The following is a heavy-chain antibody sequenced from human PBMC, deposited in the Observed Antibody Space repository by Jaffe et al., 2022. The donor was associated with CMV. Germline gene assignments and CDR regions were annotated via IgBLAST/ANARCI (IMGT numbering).Heavy chain of an antibody. CDR2: ISSSSSYT. Sequence: QVQLVESGGGLVKPGGSLRLSCAASGFTFSDYYMSWIRQAPGKGLEWVSYISSSSSYTNYADSVKGRFTISRDNAKNSLYLQMNSLRAEDTAVYYCARDRTIFGVVETYYYMDVWGKGTTVTVSS. CDR3: ARDRTIFGVVETYYYMDV. CDR1: GFTFSDYY. V-gene: IGHV3-11*06. D-gene: IGHD3-3*01. J-gene: IGHJ6*03.